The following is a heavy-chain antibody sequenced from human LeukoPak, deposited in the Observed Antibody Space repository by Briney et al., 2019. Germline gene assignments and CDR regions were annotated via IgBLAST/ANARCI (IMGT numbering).Heavy chain of an antibody. D-gene: IGHD6-13*01. CDR3: ARDYSRSWYYPGGFDY. J-gene: IGHJ4*02. Sequence: SETLSLTCAVYGGSFSGYYWSWIRQPPGKGLEWIGEINHSGSTNYNPSLKSRVTISVDTSKNQFSLKLSSVTAADTAVYYCARDYSRSWYYPGGFDYWGQGTLVTVSS. CDR2: INHSGST. V-gene: IGHV4-34*01. CDR1: GGSFSGYY.